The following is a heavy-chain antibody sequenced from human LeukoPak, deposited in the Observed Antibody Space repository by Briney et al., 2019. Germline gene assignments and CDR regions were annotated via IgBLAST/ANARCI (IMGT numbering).Heavy chain of an antibody. Sequence: PGGSLRLSCAASGFTVSGNYTNWVRQAPGKGLEWVSVIYSGGSTYYADAVKGRSTISRDNPKNTLYLQMNSLRAEDTAVYYCARDLSSGWGIFDSWGQGTLVTVSS. CDR3: ARDLSSGWGIFDS. CDR1: GFTVSGNY. V-gene: IGHV3-53*01. J-gene: IGHJ4*02. CDR2: IYSGGST. D-gene: IGHD6-19*01.